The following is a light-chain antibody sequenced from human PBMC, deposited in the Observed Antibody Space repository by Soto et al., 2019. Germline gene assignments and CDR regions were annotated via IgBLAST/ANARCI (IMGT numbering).Light chain of an antibody. CDR1: QSIRRY. V-gene: IGKV1-39*01. Sequence: DIQMTQSPSSLSASVGDRVTITCRASQSIRRYLNWYQQKPGKAPNLLIYVASSLQSEVPSRFSGSGSGTDFTLTITSLQPEDFATYYCQQSYGTPITFGQGTRLEIK. CDR2: VAS. CDR3: QQSYGTPIT. J-gene: IGKJ5*01.